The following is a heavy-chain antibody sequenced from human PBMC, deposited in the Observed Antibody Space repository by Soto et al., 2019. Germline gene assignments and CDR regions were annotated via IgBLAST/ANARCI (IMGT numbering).Heavy chain of an antibody. CDR2: IVVGSGNT. CDR3: AAENAHYYDSSGYYAFDI. V-gene: IGHV1-58*01. J-gene: IGHJ3*02. D-gene: IGHD3-22*01. Sequence: AAVKVSCKASGFTFTSSAVQWVRQARGQRLEWIGWIVVGSGNTNYAQKFQERVTITRDMSTSTAYMELSSLRSEDTAVYYCAAENAHYYDSSGYYAFDIWGQGTMVTVSS. CDR1: GFTFTSSA.